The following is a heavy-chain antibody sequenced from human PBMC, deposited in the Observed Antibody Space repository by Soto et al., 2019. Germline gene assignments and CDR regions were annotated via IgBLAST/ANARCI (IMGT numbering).Heavy chain of an antibody. D-gene: IGHD2-15*01. CDR1: GFTFSDHY. Sequence: EVQLVESGGGLVQPGGSLRLSCAASGFTFSDHYVDWVRQAPGKGLEWVGRSSDKANRYTTEYAASVKGRFTISRDDSKNSLYLQMNSLKPEETAVYYCARDLTCTGGSCSRDYWGQGTLVTVSS. V-gene: IGHV3-72*01. J-gene: IGHJ4*02. CDR2: SSDKANRYTT. CDR3: ARDLTCTGGSCSRDY.